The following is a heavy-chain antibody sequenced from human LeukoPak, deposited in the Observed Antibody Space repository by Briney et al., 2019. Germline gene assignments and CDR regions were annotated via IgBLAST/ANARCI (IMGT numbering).Heavy chain of an antibody. V-gene: IGHV1-69*13. CDR3: ARTLGYCSGDSCFGNNWFDP. J-gene: IGHJ5*02. Sequence: ASVKVSCKASGGTFSSFAITWVRQATGQGLEWMGGIIPIFDTPTYAQKFQGRVTITADESTSTAYLELSSLRSEDTAVYYCARTLGYCSGDSCFGNNWFDPWGQGTLVTVSS. CDR2: IIPIFDTP. CDR1: GGTFSSFA. D-gene: IGHD2-15*01.